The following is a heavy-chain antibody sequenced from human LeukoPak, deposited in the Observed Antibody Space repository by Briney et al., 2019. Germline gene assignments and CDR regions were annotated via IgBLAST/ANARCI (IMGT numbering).Heavy chain of an antibody. CDR2: LQQDGDRQ. CDR3: ARGIAARSFDY. CDR1: GFTFSTYW. Sequence: GGSLRLSCEASGFTFSTYWMTWVRQAPGKGLEWVANLQQDGDRQWYVDSVKGRFTISRDNAKNSLYLQMNSLRAEDTAVYYCARGIAARSFDYWGQGTLVTVSS. V-gene: IGHV3-7*01. D-gene: IGHD6-6*01. J-gene: IGHJ4*02.